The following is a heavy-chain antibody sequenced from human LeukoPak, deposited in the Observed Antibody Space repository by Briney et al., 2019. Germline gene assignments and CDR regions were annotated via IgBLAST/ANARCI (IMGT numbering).Heavy chain of an antibody. V-gene: IGHV3-7*01. D-gene: IGHD4-17*01. Sequence: PGGSLRLSCAASGFTFSSYSMNWVRQAPGKGLEWVANIKQDGSEKYYVDSVKGRFTISRDNAKNTLYLQMNSLRAEDTAVYYCAKDGQTHTVTTLWRVYYFDYWGQGTLVTVSS. CDR3: AKDGQTHTVTTLWRVYYFDY. CDR1: GFTFSSYS. J-gene: IGHJ4*02. CDR2: IKQDGSEK.